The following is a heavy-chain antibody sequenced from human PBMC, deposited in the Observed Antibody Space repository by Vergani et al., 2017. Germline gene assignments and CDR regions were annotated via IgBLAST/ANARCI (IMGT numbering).Heavy chain of an antibody. Sequence: QVQLVESGGGLVKPGGSLRLSCAASGFTFSDHYMSWVRQAPGKGLEWISYMSSGDSIYYADSVKGRFTVSRDNTKNTLYLQMNSLRAEDTAVYYCARETDTGSSVSYNYYARDGWGQGTTVSVSS. V-gene: IGHV3-11*04. D-gene: IGHD3-9*01. CDR2: MSSGDSI. CDR3: ARETDTGSSVSYNYYARDG. J-gene: IGHJ6*02. CDR1: GFTFSDHY.